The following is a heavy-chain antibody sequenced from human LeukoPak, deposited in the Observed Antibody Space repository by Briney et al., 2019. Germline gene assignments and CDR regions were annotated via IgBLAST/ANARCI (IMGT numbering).Heavy chain of an antibody. V-gene: IGHV4-59*01. J-gene: IGHJ4*02. Sequence: SETLSLTCTVSGGSTSSYYWSWIRQPPGKGLEWIGYIYYSGSTNYNPSLKSRVTISVDTSKNQFSLKLSSVTAADTAVYYCAREGVRGPDYDFWSGRGLFDYWGQGTLVTVSS. D-gene: IGHD3-3*01. CDR2: IYYSGST. CDR3: AREGVRGPDYDFWSGRGLFDY. CDR1: GGSTSSYY.